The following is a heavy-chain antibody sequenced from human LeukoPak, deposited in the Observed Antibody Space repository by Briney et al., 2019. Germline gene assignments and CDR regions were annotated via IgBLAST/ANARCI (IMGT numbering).Heavy chain of an antibody. CDR2: MFTTGTI. Sequence: PSETLSLTCTVSGGSISGYFWSWIRQPAGKGLEWIGRMFTTGTINYNPSLKSRVTISLDTSKNQFSLKLSSVTAADTAVYYCARLSGRDYYFDYWGQGTLVTVSS. J-gene: IGHJ4*02. D-gene: IGHD4/OR15-4a*01. CDR1: GGSISGYF. CDR3: ARLSGRDYYFDY. V-gene: IGHV4-4*07.